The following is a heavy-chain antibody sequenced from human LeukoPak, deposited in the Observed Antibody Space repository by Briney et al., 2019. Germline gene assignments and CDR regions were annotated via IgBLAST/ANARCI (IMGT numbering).Heavy chain of an antibody. V-gene: IGHV3-30*02. D-gene: IGHD4-17*01. Sequence: GGSLRLSCAASAFTFSRYGMHWVRQAPGKGLEWVAFIRYDGSNKYYADSVKGRFTISRDNSKNTLYLQMNSLRAEDRAVYYCAKEIWPTVTTPGWTYFDYWGQGALVTVSS. J-gene: IGHJ4*02. CDR1: AFTFSRYG. CDR3: AKEIWPTVTTPGWTYFDY. CDR2: IRYDGSNK.